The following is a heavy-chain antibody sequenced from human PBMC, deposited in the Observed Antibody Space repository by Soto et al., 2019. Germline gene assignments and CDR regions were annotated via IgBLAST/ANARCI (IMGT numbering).Heavy chain of an antibody. D-gene: IGHD3-3*02. V-gene: IGHV1-69*12. CDR1: GGTFSNSA. J-gene: IGHJ6*02. CDR2: IMPIFRTP. CDR3: ARGKDRQQLGGNYYYILDV. Sequence: QVQLEQSGAEVKKPGSSVKVSCKASGGTFSNSAISWVRQAPGQGLEWMGGIMPIFRTPDYAQKFQGRVTITADESTSTAYMELSGLRSDDTAVYYCARGKDRQQLGGNYYYILDVWGQGTTVTVSS.